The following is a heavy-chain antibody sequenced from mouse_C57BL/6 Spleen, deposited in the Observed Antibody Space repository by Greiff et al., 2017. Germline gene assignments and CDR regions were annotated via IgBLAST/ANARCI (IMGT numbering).Heavy chain of an antibody. Sequence: QVQLQQPGAELVMPGASVKLSCKASGYTFTSYWMHWVKQRPGQGLEWIGKIDPSDSYTNYNQKFKGKSTLTVDKSSSTAYMQLSSLTSEDSAVYYCARDSSGYVDDWGKGATLTVAS. V-gene: IGHV1-69*01. J-gene: IGHJ2*01. CDR2: IDPSDSYT. CDR1: GYTFTSYW. D-gene: IGHD3-2*02. CDR3: ARDSSGYVDD.